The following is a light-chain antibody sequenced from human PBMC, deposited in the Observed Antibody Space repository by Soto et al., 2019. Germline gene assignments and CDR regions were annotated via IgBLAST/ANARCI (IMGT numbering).Light chain of an antibody. CDR2: YDD. J-gene: IGLJ1*01. Sequence: QSVLTQPPSVSEAPRQRVTISCSGSSSNIGNNAVNWYQQLPGQAPKIVIYYDDLLTSGVSDRFSGSKSGTSASLAIAGLQAEDEGDYYCQSYDSSLSGYVFGTGTKVTVL. CDR3: QSYDSSLSGYV. V-gene: IGLV1-36*01. CDR1: SSNIGNNA.